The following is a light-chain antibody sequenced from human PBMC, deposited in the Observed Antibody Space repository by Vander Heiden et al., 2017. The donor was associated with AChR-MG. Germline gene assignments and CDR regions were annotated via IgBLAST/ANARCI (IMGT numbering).Light chain of an antibody. CDR2: GAS. Sequence: EIVLTQSPGTLSLSPGERATLSCRASQSVSSSYLAWYPQKPGQAPRLLIYGASSRATGIPDRFSDSGSGTDFTLTISRLDPEDFAVYYCQQDGSSPLTFGQGTRLEIK. CDR3: QQDGSSPLT. J-gene: IGKJ5*01. CDR1: QSVSSSY. V-gene: IGKV3-20*01.